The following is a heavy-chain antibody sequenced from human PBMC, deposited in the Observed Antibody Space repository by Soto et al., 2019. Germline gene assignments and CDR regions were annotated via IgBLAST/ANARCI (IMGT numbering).Heavy chain of an antibody. CDR1: GDSVSSNSAA. V-gene: IGHV6-1*01. CDR3: ARDQAHSTLDYYDYYYGMDV. D-gene: IGHD3-10*01. J-gene: IGHJ6*02. Sequence: KQSQTLSLTCAISGDSVSSNSAAWNWIRQSPSRGLEWLGRTYYRSKWYNDYAVSVKSRITINPDTSKNQFSLQLNSVTPEDTAVYYCARDQAHSTLDYYDYYYGMDVWGQGTTVTVSS. CDR2: TYYRSKWYN.